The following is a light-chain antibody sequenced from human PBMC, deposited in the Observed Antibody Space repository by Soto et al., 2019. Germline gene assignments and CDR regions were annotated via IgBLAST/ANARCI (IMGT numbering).Light chain of an antibody. CDR2: EAS. J-gene: IGKJ4*01. Sequence: EIVVTQSPATLSVSPGERATLSRRASQSVSSNLAWYQQKPGQAPRLLIYEASTRATGIPARFSGSGSGTEFTLTISSLQSEDFAVYYCQQYDNWPPLTFGGGTKVESK. V-gene: IGKV3-15*01. CDR3: QQYDNWPPLT. CDR1: QSVSSN.